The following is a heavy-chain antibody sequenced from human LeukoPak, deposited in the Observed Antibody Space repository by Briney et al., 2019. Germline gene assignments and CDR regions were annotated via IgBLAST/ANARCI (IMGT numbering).Heavy chain of an antibody. V-gene: IGHV4-4*07. CDR3: ARDLGLSLDY. D-gene: IGHD3-16*01. J-gene: IGHJ4*02. CDR1: GGSIRGYY. CDR2: VLTDGSS. Sequence: PSETLSLTCSVSGGSIRGYYWGWIRQPAGKGLEWIGRVLTDGSSNYSPSLKSRVTMSVDTSNNQFSLKLSSVTAADTAVYYCARDLGLSLDYWGQGTLVTVSS.